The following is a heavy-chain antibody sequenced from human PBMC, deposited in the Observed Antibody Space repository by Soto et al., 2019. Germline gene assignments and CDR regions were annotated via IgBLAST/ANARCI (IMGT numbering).Heavy chain of an antibody. Sequence: PGGSLRLSCAASGFTFSDYYMSWIRQAPGKGLEWVSYISGSSSYTNYADSVKGRFTISRDNAKNSLYLQMNSLRAEDTAVYYCARDRHRYSGYDYVDYWGQGTLVTVSS. CDR2: ISGSSSYT. V-gene: IGHV3-11*05. CDR3: ARDRHRYSGYDYVDY. J-gene: IGHJ4*02. D-gene: IGHD5-12*01. CDR1: GFTFSDYY.